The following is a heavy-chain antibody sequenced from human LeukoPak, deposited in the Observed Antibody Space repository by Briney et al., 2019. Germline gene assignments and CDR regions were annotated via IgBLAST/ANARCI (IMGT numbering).Heavy chain of an antibody. CDR1: GFTFTTYT. V-gene: IGHV3-21*01. D-gene: IGHD5-24*01. Sequence: GGSLRLSCAASGFTFTTYTMIWVRQAPGKGLDWVSSISSRSGFIYYADSVKGRFTISRDNAKNSLYLQMNSLRDEDTAVYYCARAGKGGDGYSSDYWGQGTLVTVSS. CDR2: ISSRSGFI. J-gene: IGHJ4*02. CDR3: ARAGKGGDGYSSDY.